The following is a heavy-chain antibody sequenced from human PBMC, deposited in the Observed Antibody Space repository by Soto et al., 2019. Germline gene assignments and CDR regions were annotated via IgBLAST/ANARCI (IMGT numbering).Heavy chain of an antibody. CDR2: ISGSGGST. J-gene: IGHJ4*02. D-gene: IGHD1-26*01. CDR1: GFTFSSYA. CDR3: AKVIREWELLSYFDY. Sequence: PGGSLRLSCAASGFTFSSYAMSWVRQAPGKGLEWVSAISGSGGSTYYADSVKGRFTISRDNSKNTLHLQMNSLRAEDTAVYYCAKVIREWELLSYFDYWGQGTLVTVSS. V-gene: IGHV3-23*01.